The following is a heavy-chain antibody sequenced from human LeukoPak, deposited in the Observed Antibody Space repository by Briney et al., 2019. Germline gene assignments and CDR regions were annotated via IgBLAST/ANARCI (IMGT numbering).Heavy chain of an antibody. CDR3: ARDFDY. J-gene: IGHJ4*02. CDR2: IYYSGST. CDR1: GGSISSYY. V-gene: IGHV4-59*01. Sequence: PSETLSLTCTVSGGSISSYYWSWIRQPPGKGLEWIGYIYYSGSTNYNPSLKSRVTISVDTSENQFSLKLSSVTAADTAVYYCARDFDYWGQGTLVTVSS.